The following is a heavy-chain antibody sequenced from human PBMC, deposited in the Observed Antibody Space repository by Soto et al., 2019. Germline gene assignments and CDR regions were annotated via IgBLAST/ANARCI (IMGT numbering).Heavy chain of an antibody. J-gene: IGHJ3*02. CDR1: GGSINNHY. V-gene: IGHV4-59*08. CDR2: VYYNGIT. D-gene: IGHD3-10*01. CDR3: ATRDEAGDAFDI. Sequence: SETLSLTCTVSGGSINNHYWRWIRQPPGKGLEWLGYVYYNGITNYNPSLKSRVTISVDTSKNQFSLKLSSVTAADTAVYYCATRDEAGDAFDIWGQGTMVTVSS.